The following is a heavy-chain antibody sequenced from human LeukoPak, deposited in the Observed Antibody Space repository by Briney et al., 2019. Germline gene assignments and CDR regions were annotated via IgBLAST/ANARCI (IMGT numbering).Heavy chain of an antibody. CDR1: GGTFSSYA. CDR2: IIPIFGTA. Sequence: SVKVSCKASGGTFSSYAISWVRQAPGQGLEWMGGIIPIFGTANYAQKFQGRVTITADTSTSTAYMELRSLRSDDTAVYYCARDSEDSSGYYYDYWGQGTLVTVSS. CDR3: ARDSEDSSGYYYDY. D-gene: IGHD3-22*01. V-gene: IGHV1-69*06. J-gene: IGHJ4*02.